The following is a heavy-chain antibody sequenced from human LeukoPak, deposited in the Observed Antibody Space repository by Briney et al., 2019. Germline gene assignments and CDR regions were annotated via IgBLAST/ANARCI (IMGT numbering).Heavy chain of an antibody. J-gene: IGHJ4*02. Sequence: SVKVSCKASGGTFSSYAISWVRQAPGQGLEWMGRIIPIFGTANYAQKFQGRVTITTDESTSTAYMELSSLRSEDTAVYYCATYYYDSSGTFDYWGQGTLVTVPS. CDR1: GGTFSSYA. V-gene: IGHV1-69*05. CDR2: IIPIFGTA. CDR3: ATYYYDSSGTFDY. D-gene: IGHD3-22*01.